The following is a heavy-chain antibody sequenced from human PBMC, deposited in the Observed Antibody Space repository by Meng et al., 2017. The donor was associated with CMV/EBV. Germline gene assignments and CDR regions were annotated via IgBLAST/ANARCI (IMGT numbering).Heavy chain of an antibody. CDR2: IYYSGST. D-gene: IGHD6-19*01. Sequence: QLQLPESGPGLVKPSETLSLTCTVSGGSISSSSYYWGWIRQPPGKGLEWIGSIYYSGSTYYNPSLKSRVTISVDTSKNQFSLKLSSVTAADTAVYYCARDLRLVAVAGNWFDPWGQGTLVTVSS. V-gene: IGHV4-39*07. J-gene: IGHJ5*02. CDR3: ARDLRLVAVAGNWFDP. CDR1: GGSISSSSYY.